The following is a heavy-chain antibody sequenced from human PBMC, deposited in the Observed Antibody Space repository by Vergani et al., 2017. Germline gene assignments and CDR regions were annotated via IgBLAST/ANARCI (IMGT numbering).Heavy chain of an antibody. V-gene: IGHV3-30*02. CDR3: VRARVCGGGRCTPNMDV. CDR1: GFSFSTYG. CDR2: LRYDGSNE. J-gene: IGHJ6*03. Sequence: VQLLESGGGLVQPGESLRLSCAASGFSFSTYGMHWVRQAPGRGLEWVAFLRYDGSNEYYGDAVKGRFIISRDNSKNMLSLEMHSLRPEDTAVYYCVRARVCGGGRCTPNMDVWGKGTTVTVSS. D-gene: IGHD2-15*01.